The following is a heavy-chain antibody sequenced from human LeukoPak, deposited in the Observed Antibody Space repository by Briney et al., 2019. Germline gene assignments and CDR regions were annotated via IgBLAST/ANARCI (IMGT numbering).Heavy chain of an antibody. CDR2: IYYSGST. J-gene: IGHJ4*02. D-gene: IGHD5-12*01. CDR1: GGSISSYY. Sequence: SETLSLTCTVSGGSISSYYRSWIRQPPGKGLEWIGYIYYSGSTNYNPSLKSRVTISVDTSKNQFSLKLSSVTAADTAVYYCARGGWLPLYYFDYWGQGTLVTVSS. CDR3: ARGGWLPLYYFDY. V-gene: IGHV4-59*01.